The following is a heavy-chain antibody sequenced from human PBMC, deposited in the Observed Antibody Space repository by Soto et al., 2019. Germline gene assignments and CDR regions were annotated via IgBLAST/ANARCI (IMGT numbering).Heavy chain of an antibody. CDR2: MNPNSGNT. V-gene: IGHV1-8*01. Sequence: VKVSCKASGYTFTSYDINWVRQATGQGLEWMGRMNPNSGNTGYAQKFQGRLTMTSDTSISTAYMELSSLRSEDTAVYYCAVYYDILTGYPPGFDPWGQGTLVTVSS. CDR3: AVYYDILTGYPPGFDP. CDR1: GYTFTSYD. D-gene: IGHD3-9*01. J-gene: IGHJ5*02.